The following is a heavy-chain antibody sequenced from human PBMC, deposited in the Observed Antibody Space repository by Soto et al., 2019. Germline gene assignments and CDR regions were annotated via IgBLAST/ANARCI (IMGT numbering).Heavy chain of an antibody. D-gene: IGHD6-19*01. CDR3: ARHFLHSSGKVDY. Sequence: ETLSLTCTVSGGSISGHYWNWFRQPPGKGLEWIGYIYSNGKTNYNRSLKSRVTISVDTSKNQFSLKLSSVTAADTAVYYCARHFLHSSGKVDYWGQGTLVTVSS. J-gene: IGHJ4*02. V-gene: IGHV4-59*08. CDR2: IYSNGKT. CDR1: GGSISGHY.